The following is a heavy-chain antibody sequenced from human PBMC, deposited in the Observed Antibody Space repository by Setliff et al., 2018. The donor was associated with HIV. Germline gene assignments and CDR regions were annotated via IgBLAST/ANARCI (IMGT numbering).Heavy chain of an antibody. CDR3: AKNLFSSRWSPLDY. V-gene: IGHV3-7*01. CDR1: GFTFSSYW. J-gene: IGHJ4*02. D-gene: IGHD6-13*01. Sequence: GALRLSCAGSGFTFSSYWMSWVRQAPGKGLEWVANIKQDGSEKYYVESVKGRFTISRDNANNSLYLQMNSLRAEDTAVYYCAKNLFSSRWSPLDYWGQGTLVTVSS. CDR2: IKQDGSEK.